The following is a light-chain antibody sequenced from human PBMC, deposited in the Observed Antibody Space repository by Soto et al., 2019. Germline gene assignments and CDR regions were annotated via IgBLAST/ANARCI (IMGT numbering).Light chain of an antibody. CDR1: NNDVGAHNL. J-gene: IGLJ2*01. CDR2: EVS. Sequence: QSVLTQPASVSGSPGQSITISCTGTNNDVGAHNLVSWYQHHPGKAPRLMISEVSNRPSGVSNRFSASKSGNTASLTISGLQAEDEADYYCSSYTMSTTVIFGGGTKLTVL. CDR3: SSYTMSTTVI. V-gene: IGLV2-14*01.